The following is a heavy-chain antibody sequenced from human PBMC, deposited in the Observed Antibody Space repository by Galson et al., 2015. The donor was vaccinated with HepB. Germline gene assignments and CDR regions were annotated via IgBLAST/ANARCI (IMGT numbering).Heavy chain of an antibody. Sequence: SLRLSCAASGFTFSSYAMHWVRQAPGKGLEWVAVISYDGSNKYYADSVKGRFTISRDNSKNTLYLQMNSLRAEDTAVYYCASPLLNGVPTSSEDYWGQGTLVTVSS. CDR3: ASPLLNGVPTSSEDY. CDR2: ISYDGSNK. J-gene: IGHJ4*02. CDR1: GFTFSSYA. D-gene: IGHD2-2*01. V-gene: IGHV3-30*04.